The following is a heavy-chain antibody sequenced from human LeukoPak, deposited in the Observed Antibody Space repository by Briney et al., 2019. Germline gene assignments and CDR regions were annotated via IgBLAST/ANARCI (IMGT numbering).Heavy chain of an antibody. J-gene: IGHJ4*02. CDR3: VSFYETY. CDR2: INSDGSWT. Sequence: GGSLRPSCAASGNYWMHWVRQAPGKGLVWVSHINSDGSWTSYADSVKGRFTISKDNAMNTVYLQMNSLRAEDTAVYYCVSFYETYWGRGTLVTVSS. D-gene: IGHD2/OR15-2a*01. V-gene: IGHV3-74*01. CDR1: GNYW.